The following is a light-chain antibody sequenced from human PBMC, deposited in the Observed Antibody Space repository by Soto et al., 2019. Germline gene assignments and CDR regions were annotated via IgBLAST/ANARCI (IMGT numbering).Light chain of an antibody. V-gene: IGLV1-40*01. Sequence: QSVLTQPPSVSGAPGQRVTISCTGSSSNIGAGYDVHWYQQLPGTAPKLLIYGNNNRPSGVHDRFSGSKSGTSASLANTGLQAEDEAGYYCQSYDSSLSGVVFGGGTNLTVL. J-gene: IGLJ2*01. CDR1: SSNIGAGYD. CDR2: GNN. CDR3: QSYDSSLSGVV.